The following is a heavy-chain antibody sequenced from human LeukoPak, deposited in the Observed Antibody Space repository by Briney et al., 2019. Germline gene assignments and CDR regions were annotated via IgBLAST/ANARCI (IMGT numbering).Heavy chain of an antibody. V-gene: IGHV3-7*01. J-gene: IGHJ4*02. Sequence: GGSLRLSCAASGFTFSSYWMSWVRQAPGKGLEWVANIKQDGSEKYYVDSVKGRFTISRDNAKNSLYLQMNSLRAEDTAVYYCARDPGSSGPRGLFDYWGQGTLVTVSS. CDR2: IKQDGSEK. CDR3: ARDPGSSGPRGLFDY. D-gene: IGHD6-19*01. CDR1: GFTFSSYW.